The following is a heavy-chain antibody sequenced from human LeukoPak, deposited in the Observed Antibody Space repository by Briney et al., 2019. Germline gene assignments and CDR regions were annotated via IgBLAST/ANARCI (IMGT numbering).Heavy chain of an antibody. J-gene: IGHJ3*02. D-gene: IGHD3-16*02. Sequence: GGSLRLSCAVSAFTFSDNYMTWIRQAPGKGLESVSYISPSGTDISYADSVKGRFTISRDNAKNSLYLQMNSLRAEDTAVYYCARVPAGVIGMKDAFDIWGQGTMVTVSS. CDR2: ISPSGTDI. V-gene: IGHV3-11*01. CDR1: AFTFSDNY. CDR3: ARVPAGVIGMKDAFDI.